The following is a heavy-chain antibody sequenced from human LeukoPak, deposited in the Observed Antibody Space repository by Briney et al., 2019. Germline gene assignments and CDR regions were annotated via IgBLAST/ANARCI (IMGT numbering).Heavy chain of an antibody. CDR3: AKAVRRYYDSSGFDF. CDR2: IRGSGGST. D-gene: IGHD3-22*01. J-gene: IGHJ4*02. CDR1: GFTFSSYA. Sequence: GGSLRLSCAASGFTFSSYAMNWVRQAPGKGLEWVSGIRGSGGSTYYTDSVKGRFTISRDNSKNTVYLQMNSLRAEDTAVYYCAKAVRRYYDSSGFDFWGQGTLVTVSS. V-gene: IGHV3-23*01.